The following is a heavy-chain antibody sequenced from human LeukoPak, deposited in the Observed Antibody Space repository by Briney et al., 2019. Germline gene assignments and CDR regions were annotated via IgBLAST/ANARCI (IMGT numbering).Heavy chain of an antibody. CDR3: ARHSGLRSPFDP. V-gene: IGHV4-39*01. Sequence: SETLSLTCTVSGGSISTTNYYWGWIRQPPGRDLEWIGSIYSSGNTYYNPSLESRVTISVDTSKNQLSLKLTSATAADTSVYYCARHSGLRSPFDPWGQGTLVTVSS. CDR1: GGSISTTNYY. D-gene: IGHD3-3*01. CDR2: IYSSGNT. J-gene: IGHJ5*02.